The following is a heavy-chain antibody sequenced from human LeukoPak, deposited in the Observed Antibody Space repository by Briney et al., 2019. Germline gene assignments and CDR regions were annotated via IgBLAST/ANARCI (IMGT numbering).Heavy chain of an antibody. Sequence: PGGSLRLSCAASGFTFSRNGMHWVRQAPGKGLEWVALIYYDGGNKYYVESVKGRFTISRDNSKNMLYLQMNSLRAEDTAVYYCARDLLYSGSYSWYFDLWGRGIPVTVSS. J-gene: IGHJ2*01. D-gene: IGHD1-26*01. CDR3: ARDLLYSGSYSWYFDL. CDR2: IYYDGGNK. V-gene: IGHV3-33*01. CDR1: GFTFSRNG.